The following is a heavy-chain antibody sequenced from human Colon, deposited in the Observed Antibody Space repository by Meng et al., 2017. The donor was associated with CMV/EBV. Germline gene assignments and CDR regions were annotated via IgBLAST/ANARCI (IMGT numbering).Heavy chain of an antibody. CDR1: GFTFSTYD. Sequence: GGSLRLSCAASGFTFSTYDMHWVRQTSGKGLEWVSGIGTAGDIYYAGSVKGRFTISRDDAKNSSYLQMNSLRAGDTAVYYCARAHFNDGDYGAFDIWGQGTVVTVSS. CDR2: IGTAGDI. D-gene: IGHD4-17*01. J-gene: IGHJ3*02. V-gene: IGHV3-13*01. CDR3: ARAHFNDGDYGAFDI.